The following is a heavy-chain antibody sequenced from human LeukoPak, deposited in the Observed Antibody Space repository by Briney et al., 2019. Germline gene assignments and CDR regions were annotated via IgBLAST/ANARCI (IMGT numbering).Heavy chain of an antibody. J-gene: IGHJ4*02. CDR2: INHSGST. V-gene: IGHV4-34*01. CDR3: AREGLRGNFILLNY. Sequence: NPSETLSLTCAVYGGPFSGYYWSWIRQPPGKGLEWIGEINHSGSTNYNPSLKSRVTISVDTSKNQFSLKLSSVTAADTAVYYCAREGLRGNFILLNYWGQGTLVTVSS. CDR1: GGPFSGYY. D-gene: IGHD4-23*01.